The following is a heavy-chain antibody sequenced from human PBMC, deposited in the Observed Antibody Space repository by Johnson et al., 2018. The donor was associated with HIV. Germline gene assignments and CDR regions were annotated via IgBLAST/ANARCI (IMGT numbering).Heavy chain of an antibody. D-gene: IGHD3-10*01. CDR2: ISYDGSTK. J-gene: IGHJ3*02. CDR3: TTDWGLWFGNLLHDAFDI. Sequence: QVQLVESGGGLVKPGGSLRLSCAASGFTFSSYGMHWVRQAPGTGLEWVAVISYDGSTKYYADSVKGRFTISRDNSKNTLYLQMNSLKTEDTAVYYCTTDWGLWFGNLLHDAFDIWGQGTMVTVSS. V-gene: IGHV3-30*03. CDR1: GFTFSSYG.